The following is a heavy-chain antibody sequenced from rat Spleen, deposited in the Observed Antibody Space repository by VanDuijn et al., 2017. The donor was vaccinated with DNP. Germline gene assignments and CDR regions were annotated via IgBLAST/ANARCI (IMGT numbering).Heavy chain of an antibody. V-gene: IGHV5-20*01. Sequence: VQLKESGPGLVQPSQTLSLTCTVAGFSLTDYNVHWVRQAPTMTLEWVASINSDGRNTYYRDSVKGRFTISRDNAESSLFLQMDSLMSEDTATYYCTTDAAYWGRGALVTVSS. CDR2: INSDGRNT. CDR3: TTDAAY. CDR1: GFSLTDYN. J-gene: IGHJ3*01.